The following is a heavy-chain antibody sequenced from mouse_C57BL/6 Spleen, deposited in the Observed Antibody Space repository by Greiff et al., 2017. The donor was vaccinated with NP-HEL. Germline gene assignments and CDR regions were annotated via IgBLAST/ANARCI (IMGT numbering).Heavy chain of an antibody. Sequence: QVQLKQPGAELVKPGASVKMSFKASGYTFTSYWITWVKQRPGQGLEWIGDIYPGSGSTTYNEKFKSKATLTVDTSSSTAYMQLSSLTSEDSAVYYCARGDGPLDYWGQGTTLTVSS. J-gene: IGHJ2*01. V-gene: IGHV1-55*01. D-gene: IGHD3-3*01. CDR1: GYTFTSYW. CDR3: ARGDGPLDY. CDR2: IYPGSGST.